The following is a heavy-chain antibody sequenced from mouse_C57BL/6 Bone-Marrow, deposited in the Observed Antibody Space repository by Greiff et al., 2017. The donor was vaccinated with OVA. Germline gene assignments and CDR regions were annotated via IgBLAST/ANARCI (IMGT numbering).Heavy chain of an antibody. CDR1: GFTFSNYW. J-gene: IGHJ2*01. CDR3: TVLFITTVAFDY. Sequence: EVQVEESGGGLVQPGGSMKLSCVASGFTFSNYWMNWVRQSPEKGLEWVAQIRLKSDNYATHYAESGKGRFTISRDDSKSSVYLQMNNLRAEDTGIYYCTVLFITTVAFDYWGQGTTLTVSS. CDR2: IRLKSDNYAT. D-gene: IGHD1-1*01. V-gene: IGHV6-3*01.